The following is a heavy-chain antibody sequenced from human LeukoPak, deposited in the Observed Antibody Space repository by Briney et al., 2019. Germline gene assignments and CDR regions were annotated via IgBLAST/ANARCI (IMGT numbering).Heavy chain of an antibody. CDR2: ISYDGSNK. D-gene: IGHD6-6*01. Sequence: GGSLRLSCAASGFTFSSYAMHWVRQAPGKGLEWVAVISYDGSNKYYADSVKGRFTISRDNSKNTLYLQMNSLRAEDTAVYYCARVPNEGIAARDDAFDIWGQGTMVTVSS. CDR3: ARVPNEGIAARDDAFDI. CDR1: GFTFSSYA. V-gene: IGHV3-30-3*01. J-gene: IGHJ3*02.